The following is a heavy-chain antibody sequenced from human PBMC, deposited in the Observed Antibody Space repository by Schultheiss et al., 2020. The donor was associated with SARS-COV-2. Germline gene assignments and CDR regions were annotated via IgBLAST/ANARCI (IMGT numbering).Heavy chain of an antibody. J-gene: IGHJ4*02. CDR2: IWYDGSNK. CDR3: ARGDHHITVTTLYY. V-gene: IGHV3-33*08. D-gene: IGHD4-17*01. Sequence: GGSLRLSCAASGFTFSSYSMNWVRQAPGKGLEWVAVIWYDGSNKYYADSVKGRFTISRDNSKNTLYLQMNSLRAEDTAVYYCARGDHHITVTTLYYWGQGTLVTVSS. CDR1: GFTFSSYS.